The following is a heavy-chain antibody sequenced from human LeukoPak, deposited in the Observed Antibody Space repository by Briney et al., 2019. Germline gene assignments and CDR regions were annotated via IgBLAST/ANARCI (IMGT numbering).Heavy chain of an antibody. CDR2: MSYDGSNK. CDR3: ASRRESFDY. V-gene: IGHV3-30-3*01. CDR1: GFTFSSYA. J-gene: IGHJ4*02. Sequence: GGSLRLSCAASGFTFSSYAMHWVRQAPGKGLEWVAVMSYDGSNKYYADSVKGRFTISRDNAKNSLYLQMNSLRDEDTAVYYCASRRESFDYWGQGTLVTVSS.